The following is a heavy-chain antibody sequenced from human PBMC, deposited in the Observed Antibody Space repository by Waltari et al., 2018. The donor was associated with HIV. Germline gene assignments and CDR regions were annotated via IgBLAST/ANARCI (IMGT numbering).Heavy chain of an antibody. CDR2: IKQDGSEK. D-gene: IGHD1-26*01. J-gene: IGHJ4*02. V-gene: IGHV3-7*01. Sequence: EVQLVESGGGLVQPGGSLRLSCAASGFTFSSTWMSWVRQGPGKGLEWVANIKQDGSEKYYVDSVKGRFTISRDNAKNSLYLQMNSLRAEDTAVYYCARAGMVSYFDYWGQGTLVTVSS. CDR1: GFTFSSTW. CDR3: ARAGMVSYFDY.